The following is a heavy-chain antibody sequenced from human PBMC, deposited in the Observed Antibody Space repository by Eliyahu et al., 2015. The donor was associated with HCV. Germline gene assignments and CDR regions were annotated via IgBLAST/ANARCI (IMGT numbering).Heavy chain of an antibody. CDR3: TRDPVGYNGDAGPGC. CDR2: ISFSSXYI. V-gene: IGHV3-21*02. CDR1: GFSFNXYS. D-gene: IGHD5-12*01. Sequence: DVQLVESGGGLVKPGGSLRLSCAASGFSFNXYSMXWVRQAPGKGLGWVSSISFSSXYIFYADSVKGRFTISKNNANNTLSLQMNGLRAEDTGVYYCTRDPVGYNGDAGPGCWGQGTLVIVSS. J-gene: IGHJ4*02.